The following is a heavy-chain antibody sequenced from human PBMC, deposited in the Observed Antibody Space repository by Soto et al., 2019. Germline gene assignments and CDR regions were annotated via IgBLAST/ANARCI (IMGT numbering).Heavy chain of an antibody. CDR3: ARARQRDTGRGLDV. J-gene: IGHJ6*02. CDR1: GDSINNYF. V-gene: IGHV4-59*01. CDR2: ISYSGST. D-gene: IGHD5-18*01. Sequence: QVQLQESGPGLVKPSETMSLTCTISGDSINNYFWNWIRQTPGKGLEWIGYISYSGSTSYNPSLQSRVTISSDTSKNHFSLKLSSVTAADTAVYYCARARQRDTGRGLDVWGQWTTVTVSS.